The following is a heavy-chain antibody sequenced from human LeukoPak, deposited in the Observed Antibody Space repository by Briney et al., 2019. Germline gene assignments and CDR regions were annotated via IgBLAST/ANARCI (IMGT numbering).Heavy chain of an antibody. D-gene: IGHD4-23*01. J-gene: IGHJ5*02. Sequence: ASVKVSCKVSGYTLTELSIHWVRQAPGKGLEWMGGFNPEDGEKIYVQKFQGRVTMTRDMSTSTDYMELSSLRSEDTAVYYCARDNSVEDTAWWFDPWGQGTLVTVSS. CDR1: GYTLTELS. V-gene: IGHV1-24*01. CDR3: ARDNSVEDTAWWFDP. CDR2: FNPEDGEK.